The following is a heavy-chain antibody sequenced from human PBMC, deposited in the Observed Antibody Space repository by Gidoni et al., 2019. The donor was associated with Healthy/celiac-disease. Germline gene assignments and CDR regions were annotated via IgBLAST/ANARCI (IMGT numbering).Heavy chain of an antibody. D-gene: IGHD6-19*01. CDR2: INSQPAGGTT. V-gene: IGHV3-15*01. Sequence: EVQLVESGGGLVKPGGSLRLSCAASGVTFSNAWMSWVRQAPGKGLEWVGRINSQPAGGTTAYAAPVQGRFTSSRDDSKTTLYLQMNSLTTEDTAVYYCTTAVAAFDYWGQGTLVTVSS. J-gene: IGHJ4*02. CDR1: GVTFSNAW. CDR3: TTAVAAFDY.